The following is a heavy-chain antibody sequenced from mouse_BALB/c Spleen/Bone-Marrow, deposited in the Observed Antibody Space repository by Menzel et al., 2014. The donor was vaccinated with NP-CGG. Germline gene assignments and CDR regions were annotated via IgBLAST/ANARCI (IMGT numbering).Heavy chain of an antibody. Sequence: LQQPGSELVRPGASVKLSCKASGYTFTNYWIHWVKRRPGQGLEWIGNAYPGRGSINSDEKFKTKATLTVDTSSSTAYMHLNSLTSEDSAVYYCARRLRGYYAMDYWGQGTSVTVSS. CDR3: ARRLRGYYAMDY. J-gene: IGHJ4*01. CDR2: AYPGRGSI. CDR1: GYTFTNYW. V-gene: IGHV1S22*01. D-gene: IGHD1-3*01.